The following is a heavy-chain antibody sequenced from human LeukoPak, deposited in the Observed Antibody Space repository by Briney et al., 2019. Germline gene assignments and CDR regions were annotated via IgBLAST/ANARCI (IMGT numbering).Heavy chain of an antibody. Sequence: GESLKISCKGSGYSFTNYWIGWVRQMPGKGLEWVGIIHPRDSDTTYSPSFQGQVTISADKSISTAYLQWSSLKASDTAMYYCASYSCSSGTCYPPPDWGQGTLVTVSS. D-gene: IGHD2-15*01. CDR3: ASYSCSSGTCYPPPD. CDR1: GYSFTNYW. V-gene: IGHV5-51*01. J-gene: IGHJ4*02. CDR2: IHPRDSDT.